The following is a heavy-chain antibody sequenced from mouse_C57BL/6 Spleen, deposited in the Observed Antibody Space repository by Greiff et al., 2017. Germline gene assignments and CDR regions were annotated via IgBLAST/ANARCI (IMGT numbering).Heavy chain of an antibody. CDR2: IDPSASYT. Sequence: VQLQQPGAELVMPGASVKLSCKASGYTFTSYWMHWVKQRPGQGLEWIGEIDPSASYTNYNQKFKGKSTLTVDKSSSTSYMQLSSLTSEDSAVYYCARTAYYSDYVVPFAYWGQGTLVTVSA. V-gene: IGHV1-69*01. J-gene: IGHJ3*01. D-gene: IGHD2-5*01. CDR3: ARTAYYSDYVVPFAY. CDR1: GYTFTSYW.